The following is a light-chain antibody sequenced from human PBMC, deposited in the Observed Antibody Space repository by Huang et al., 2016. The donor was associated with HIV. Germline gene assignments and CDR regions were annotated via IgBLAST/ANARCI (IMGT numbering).Light chain of an antibody. CDR2: DAS. Sequence: IVLPQSPATLSLSPGERSTLSCRASQSLRNYLIWYHQKPGQAPRLLIYDASNRATCIRARFSGRGSGTDFTLTISSLEPEDFAIYYCQQRSNWPPVTFGQGTRLDI. CDR3: QQRSNWPPVT. CDR1: QSLRNY. J-gene: IGKJ5*01. V-gene: IGKV3-11*01.